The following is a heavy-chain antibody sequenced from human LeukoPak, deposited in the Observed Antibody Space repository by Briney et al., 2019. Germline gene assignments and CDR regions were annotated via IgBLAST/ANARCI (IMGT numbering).Heavy chain of an antibody. V-gene: IGHV1-2*04. CDR3: ARGDDYGDYATSFDI. J-gene: IGHJ3*02. CDR2: INPNSGGT. D-gene: IGHD4-17*01. Sequence: ASVKVSCKASGYTFTGYYMHWVRQAPGQGLEWMGWINPNSGGTNYAQKFQGWVIMTRDTSISTAYMELSRLRSDDTAVYYCARGDDYGDYATSFDIWGQGTMVTVSS. CDR1: GYTFTGYY.